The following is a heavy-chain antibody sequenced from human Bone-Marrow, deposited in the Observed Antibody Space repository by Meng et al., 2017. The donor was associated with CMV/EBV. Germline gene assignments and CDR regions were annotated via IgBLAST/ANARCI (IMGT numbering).Heavy chain of an antibody. D-gene: IGHD4-11*01. CDR2: IIPTLGIA. CDR1: GGTFSSYA. Sequence: SVKVSCKASGGTFSSYAISWVRQAPGQGLEWMGGIIPTLGIANYAQKFQGRVTITADKSTSTAYMELSSLRSEDTAVYYCARDLNYSNYVPGWFDPWGQGTLVTVSS. J-gene: IGHJ5*02. CDR3: ARDLNYSNYVPGWFDP. V-gene: IGHV1-69*10.